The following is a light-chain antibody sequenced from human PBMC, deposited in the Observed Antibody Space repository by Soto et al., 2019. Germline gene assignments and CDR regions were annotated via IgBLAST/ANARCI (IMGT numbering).Light chain of an antibody. CDR2: GAS. Sequence: EIVLTQSPGTLSLSPGERATLSRRASQSVSSSYSAWYQQKPGQAPRLLIYGASSRATGIPDRFSGSGSGTDFILTISRLEPEDFAVYYCQQYGSSPRLTFGGGTKVEIK. CDR3: QQYGSSPRLT. J-gene: IGKJ4*01. V-gene: IGKV3-20*01. CDR1: QSVSSSY.